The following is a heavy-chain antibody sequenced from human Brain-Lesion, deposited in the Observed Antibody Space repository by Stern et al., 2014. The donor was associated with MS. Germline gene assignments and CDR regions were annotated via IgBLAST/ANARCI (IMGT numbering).Heavy chain of an antibody. J-gene: IGHJ4*02. Sequence: EVQLVESGGDLVQPGRSLRLSCAAFGFTFDDYAMPWVRQVPGTGLEWVAGISWNSGTIGYADSVKGRFTTSRDNAYSSLYLQMNSLRPEDTALYYCARDITGSSAYFAYWGQGTLVTVSS. V-gene: IGHV3-9*01. CDR3: ARDITGSSAYFAY. D-gene: IGHD1-14*01. CDR2: ISWNSGTI. CDR1: GFTFDDYA.